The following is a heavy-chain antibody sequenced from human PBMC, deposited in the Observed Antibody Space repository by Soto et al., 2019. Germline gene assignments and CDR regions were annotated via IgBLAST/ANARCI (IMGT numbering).Heavy chain of an antibody. J-gene: IGHJ4*02. CDR2: IIPILGIA. CDR1: GGTFSSYT. V-gene: IGHV1-69*04. Sequence: SVKVSCKASGGTFSSYTISWVRQAPGQGLEWMGRIIPILGIANYAQKFQGRVTITADKSTSTAYMELRSLRSEDTAVYYCARDKAPHYYDSRGYYAVYWGQGTLVTVSS. CDR3: ARDKAPHYYDSRGYYAVY. D-gene: IGHD3-22*01.